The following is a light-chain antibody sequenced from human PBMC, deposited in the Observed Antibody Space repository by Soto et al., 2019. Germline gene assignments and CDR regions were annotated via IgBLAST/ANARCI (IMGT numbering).Light chain of an antibody. CDR1: SGSVSTTYY. J-gene: IGLJ2*01. V-gene: IGLV8-61*01. CDR3: VLYMGSGIVI. CDR2: NTD. Sequence: QTVVTQEPSFSVSPGGTVTLSCALRSGSVSTTYYPSWYQQTPGQAPRTLIYNTDTRSSGVPDRFSGSILEYKAALTITGAQADDESDYYCVLYMGSGIVIFGGGTKLTVL.